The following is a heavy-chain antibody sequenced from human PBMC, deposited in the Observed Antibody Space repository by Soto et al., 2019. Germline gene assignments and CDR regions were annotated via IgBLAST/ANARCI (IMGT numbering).Heavy chain of an antibody. V-gene: IGHV1-69*05. CDR2: IIPIFGTA. D-gene: IGHD6-6*01. CDR3: ARDLSAYRRSHSWFDP. Sequence: QVQLVQSGAEVKKPGYSVKVSCKASGGTFSSYAISWVRQAPGQGLEWMGGIIPIFGTANYAQKFQGRVTITXXDXTXXAYTELGSLISVDTAMYYCARDLSAYRRSHSWFDPWGQGTLVTVSS. J-gene: IGHJ5*02. CDR1: GGTFSSYA.